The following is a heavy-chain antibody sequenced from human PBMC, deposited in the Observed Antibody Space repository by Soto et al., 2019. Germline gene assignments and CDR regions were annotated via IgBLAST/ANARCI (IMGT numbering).Heavy chain of an antibody. CDR3: AKGISYSTSHCSFDY. CDR2: ISWNSGSI. CDR1: GFTFDDYA. J-gene: IGHJ4*02. Sequence: QPGGSLRLSCAASGFTFDDYAMHWVRQAPGKGLEWVSGISWNSGSIGYADSVKGRFTISRDNAKNSLYLQMNSLRAEDTALYYCAKGISYSTSHCSFDYWGQGTLVTVSS. V-gene: IGHV3-9*01. D-gene: IGHD2-2*01.